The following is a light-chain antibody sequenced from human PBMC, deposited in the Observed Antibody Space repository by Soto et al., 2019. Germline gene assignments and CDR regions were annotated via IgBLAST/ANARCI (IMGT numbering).Light chain of an antibody. CDR1: SSDIGGYNY. J-gene: IGLJ2*01. CDR3: SSFAGTNSFVV. V-gene: IGLV2-8*01. Sequence: QSALTQPPSASGSPGQSVTISCTGTSSDIGGYNYVSWYQQHPGKAPKLMIYEVTTRPSGVPDRFSGSKSGNTASLTVSGLQAEDEADYFCSSFAGTNSFVVFGGVTKLTVL. CDR2: EVT.